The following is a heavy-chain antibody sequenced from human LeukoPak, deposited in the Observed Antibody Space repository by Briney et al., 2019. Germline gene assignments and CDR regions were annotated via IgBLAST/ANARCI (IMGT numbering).Heavy chain of an antibody. CDR2: INPSGGST. J-gene: IGHJ4*02. CDR1: GYTFTSYY. Sequence: ASVKVSCKASGYTFTSYYMHWVRQAPGQGLEWMGIINPSGGSTSYAQKFQGRVTMTRDTSTSTVYVELSSLRSEDTAVYYCARAPSSYGSVDYWGQGTLVTVSS. V-gene: IGHV1-46*01. D-gene: IGHD3-10*01. CDR3: ARAPSSYGSVDY.